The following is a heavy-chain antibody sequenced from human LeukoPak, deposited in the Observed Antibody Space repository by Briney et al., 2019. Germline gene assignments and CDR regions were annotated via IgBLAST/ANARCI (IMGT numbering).Heavy chain of an antibody. CDR1: GGTFNNSA. CDR3: ARDVHGDYGSGWFDP. J-gene: IGHJ5*02. CDR2: IMPLFGTA. Sequence: ASVKVSXKTSGGTFNNSAISWVRQAPGQGLEWLGGIMPLFGTAGYAQKFQGRVTITKDESTRTVYLELTSLTSVDTAVYYCARDVHGDYGSGWFDPWGQGTLVSVSS. D-gene: IGHD4-17*01. V-gene: IGHV1-69*05.